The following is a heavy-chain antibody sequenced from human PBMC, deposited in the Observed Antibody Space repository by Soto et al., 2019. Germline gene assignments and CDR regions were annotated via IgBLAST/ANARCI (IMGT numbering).Heavy chain of an antibody. D-gene: IGHD1-7*01. CDR2: IGGSSGTT. CDR3: AKFKGFNWNYVFDY. V-gene: IGHV3-23*01. Sequence: GVSLRLSCVVSGLTFSNFAMSWVRQAPGKGLEWASAIGGSSGTTFYADSVKGRFTISKDYAKNMLYLQMNSLRAEDTAVYYCAKFKGFNWNYVFDYWGQGVSVTVSS. CDR1: GLTFSNFA. J-gene: IGHJ4*02.